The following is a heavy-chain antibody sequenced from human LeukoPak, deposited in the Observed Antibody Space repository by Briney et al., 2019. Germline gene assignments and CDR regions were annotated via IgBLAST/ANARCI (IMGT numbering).Heavy chain of an antibody. V-gene: IGHV4-59*01. CDR2: IYYSGYT. CDR1: GGSISSYY. D-gene: IGHD3-22*01. J-gene: IGHJ4*02. Sequence: PSETLSLTCTVSGGSISSYYWSWIRQPPGKGLEWIGYIYYSGYTNYSPSLKSRVTISVDTSKNQFSLKLSSVTAADTAVYYCALGGYYDSSGYLSPPKLWGQGTLATVSS. CDR3: ALGGYYDSSGYLSPPKL.